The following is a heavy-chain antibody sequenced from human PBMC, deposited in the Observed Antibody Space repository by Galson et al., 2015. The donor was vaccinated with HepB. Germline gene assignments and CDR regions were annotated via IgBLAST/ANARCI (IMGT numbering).Heavy chain of an antibody. CDR3: ARFRYCSSTSCYGIYYYYGMDV. J-gene: IGHJ6*02. V-gene: IGHV6-1*01. CDR1: GDRVSSNSAA. CDR2: TYYRSKWYN. D-gene: IGHD2-2*01. Sequence: CAISGDRVSSNSAAWNWIRQSPSRGLEWLGRTYYRSKWYNDYAVSVKSRITINPDTDKNQFSLQLNSVTPEDTAVYYCARFRYCSSTSCYGIYYYYGMDVWGQGTTVTVSS.